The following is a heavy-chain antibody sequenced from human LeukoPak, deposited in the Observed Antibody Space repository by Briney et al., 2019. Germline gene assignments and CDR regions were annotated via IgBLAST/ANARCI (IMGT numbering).Heavy chain of an antibody. J-gene: IGHJ4*02. D-gene: IGHD5-24*01. CDR2: IYYSGST. CDR1: GGSISSYY. V-gene: IGHV4-59*12. Sequence: SETLSLXCTVSGGSISSYYWSWIRQPPGKGLEWIGYIYYSGSTNYNPSLKSRVTMSVDTSKNQFSLKLSSVTAADTAVYYCARGDDYATIGYWGQGTLVTVSS. CDR3: ARGDDYATIGY.